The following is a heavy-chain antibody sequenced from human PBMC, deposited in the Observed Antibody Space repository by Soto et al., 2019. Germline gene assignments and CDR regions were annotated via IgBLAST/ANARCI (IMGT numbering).Heavy chain of an antibody. CDR3: ARTHSGSYYSVFNY. J-gene: IGHJ4*02. CDR1: NFSISSGYY. D-gene: IGHD1-26*01. Sequence: ETLSLTCVVSNFSISSGYYWGWIRQSPGKGLEWIASIYRSGTTSYNPSLKSRVTISVDPSKNQFSLMLTAVTAADTAVYYCARTHSGSYYSVFNYWGRGSLVTVSS. CDR2: IYRSGTT. V-gene: IGHV4-38-2*01.